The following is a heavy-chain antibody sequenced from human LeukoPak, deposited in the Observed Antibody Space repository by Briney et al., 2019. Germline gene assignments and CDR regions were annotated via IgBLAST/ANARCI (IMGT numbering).Heavy chain of an antibody. V-gene: IGHV3-23*01. CDR2: ISGSGGST. CDR3: AKSRPDYGDYGGY. Sequence: GGSLRLSCAASGSTFSSYAMSWGRQAPGRGLGWGSAISGSGGSTYYADSVKGRFTISRDNSKNTLYLQMNSLRAEDTAVYYCAKSRPDYGDYGGYWGQGTLVTVSS. D-gene: IGHD4-17*01. CDR1: GSTFSSYA. J-gene: IGHJ4*02.